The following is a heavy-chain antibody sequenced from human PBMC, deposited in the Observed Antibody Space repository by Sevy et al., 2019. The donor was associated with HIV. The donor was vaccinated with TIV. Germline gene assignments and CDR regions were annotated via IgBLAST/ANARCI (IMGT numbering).Heavy chain of an antibody. V-gene: IGHV3-23*01. J-gene: IGHJ4*02. D-gene: IGHD6-19*01. CDR1: GFTFGYFA. CDR3: AKVTSGWYDALDQ. Sequence: GGSLRLSCEVSGFTFGYFAMSWVRQAPGKGLEWVSGISPNGATSHYAASVRGRFTISRDNSKNRMYLQMSSLRAEDTAQYYCAKVTSGWYDALDQWGQGTLVTVSS. CDR2: ISPNGATS.